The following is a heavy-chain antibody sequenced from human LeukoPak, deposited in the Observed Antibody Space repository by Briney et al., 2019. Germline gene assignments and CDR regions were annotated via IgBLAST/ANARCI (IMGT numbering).Heavy chain of an antibody. CDR1: GYTFTGYY. D-gene: IGHD1-26*01. V-gene: IGHV1-2*02. J-gene: IGHJ6*02. CDR2: INPNSGGT. CDR3: ASGAAGSSNYYYYGMDV. Sequence: ASVKVSCKASGYTFTGYYMHWVRQAPGQGLEWMGWINPNSGGTNYAQKFQGRVTITRDTSISTAYMELSRLRSDDTAVYYCASGAAGSSNYYYYGMDVWGQGTTVTVSS.